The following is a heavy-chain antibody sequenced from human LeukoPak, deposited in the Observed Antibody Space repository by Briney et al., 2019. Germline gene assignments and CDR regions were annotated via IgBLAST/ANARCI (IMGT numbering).Heavy chain of an antibody. CDR2: IIPIFGIA. D-gene: IGHD6-19*01. CDR1: GGTFSSYA. J-gene: IGHJ1*01. CDR3: ARDASAGTPEYFQH. V-gene: IGHV1-69*04. Sequence: SVKVSCKASGGTFSSYAISWVRQAPGQGLEWMGRIIPIFGIANYAQKFQGRVSITADKSTSTAYMELSSLRSEDTAVYYCARDASAGTPEYFQHWGQGTLVTVSS.